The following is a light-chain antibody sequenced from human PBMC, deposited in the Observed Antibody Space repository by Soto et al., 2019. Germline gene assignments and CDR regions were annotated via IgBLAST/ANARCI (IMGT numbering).Light chain of an antibody. V-gene: IGKV1-39*01. Sequence: DIQMTQSPSSLSAFVGDRVTITCRASQSISSYLNWFQQKPGKAPKLLIYAASSLQSGVPSRFSGSGSGSDFTLTISSLQPEDFATYYCQQSYTTPRTFGQGPNVDIK. CDR3: QQSYTTPRT. J-gene: IGKJ1*01. CDR1: QSISSY. CDR2: AAS.